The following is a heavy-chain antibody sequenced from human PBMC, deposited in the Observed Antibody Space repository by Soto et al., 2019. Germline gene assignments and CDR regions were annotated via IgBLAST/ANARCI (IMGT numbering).Heavy chain of an antibody. D-gene: IGHD1-26*01. J-gene: IGHJ6*02. Sequence: QVQLVESGGGVVQPGGSLRLSCAASGFTFSSYAMHWVRQAPGKGLEWVAVISYDGSNKYYADSVKGRFTISRDNSKNPLYLQMNSLRAEDTAVYYCARGGSSKPVYYYYGMDVWGQGTTVTVSS. CDR1: GFTFSSYA. CDR2: ISYDGSNK. CDR3: ARGGSSKPVYYYYGMDV. V-gene: IGHV3-30-3*01.